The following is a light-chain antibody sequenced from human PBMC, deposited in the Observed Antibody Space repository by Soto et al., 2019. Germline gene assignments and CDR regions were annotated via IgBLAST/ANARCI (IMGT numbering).Light chain of an antibody. CDR1: QGLSSD. J-gene: IGKJ5*01. V-gene: IGKV1-9*01. CDR3: QQLNSYPIT. CDR2: AAS. Sequence: DIQLTQSPSFLSASVGDRVTITCRASQGLSSDLAWYQQKPGKAPKLLIYAASTLQSGVPSRFSGSGSGTEXXXXXXXXXPXDFATYYCQQLNSYPITFGQGTRLEIK.